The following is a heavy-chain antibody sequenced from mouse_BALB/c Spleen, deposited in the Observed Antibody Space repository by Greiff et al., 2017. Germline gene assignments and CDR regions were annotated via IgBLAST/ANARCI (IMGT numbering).Heavy chain of an antibody. J-gene: IGHJ4*01. CDR1: GFTFSSYA. CDR2: ISSGGST. Sequence: EVMLVESGGGLVKPGGSLKLSCAASGFTFSSYAMSWVRQTPEKRLEWVASISSGGSTYYPDSVKGRFTISRDNARNILYLQMSSLRSEDTAMYYCARGGFTTAYYYAMDYWGQGTSVTVSS. D-gene: IGHD1-2*01. V-gene: IGHV5-6-5*01. CDR3: ARGGFTTAYYYAMDY.